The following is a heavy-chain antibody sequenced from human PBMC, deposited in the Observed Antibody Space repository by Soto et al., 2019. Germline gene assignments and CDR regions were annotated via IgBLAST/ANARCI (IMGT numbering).Heavy chain of an antibody. D-gene: IGHD3-3*02. CDR2: INPNSGCT. V-gene: IGHV1-2*02. CDR1: GYTFTGYY. J-gene: IGHJ4*02. CDR3: AVSISQGDNFDY. Sequence: QVQLVQSGAEVKKPWASVKVSCKASGYTFTGYYMHWVRQAPGQGLEWMGWINPNSGCTNSAQKLQGRVTMTRDTSISTAYMELSRLRSDDTAVYYCAVSISQGDNFDYWGQGTLVTVSS.